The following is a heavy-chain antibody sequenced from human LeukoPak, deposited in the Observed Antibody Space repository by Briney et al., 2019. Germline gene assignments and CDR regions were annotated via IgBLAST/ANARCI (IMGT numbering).Heavy chain of an antibody. CDR2: IIPIFGTA. V-gene: IGHV1-69*13. Sequence: SVKVSCKASGGTCSSYAISWVRQAPGQGLEWMGGIIPIFGTANYAQKFQGRVTITADESTSTAYMELSSLRSEDTAVYYCAREGYDYGVERGEYGMDVWGQGTTVTVSS. D-gene: IGHD4-17*01. CDR1: GGTCSSYA. J-gene: IGHJ6*02. CDR3: AREGYDYGVERGEYGMDV.